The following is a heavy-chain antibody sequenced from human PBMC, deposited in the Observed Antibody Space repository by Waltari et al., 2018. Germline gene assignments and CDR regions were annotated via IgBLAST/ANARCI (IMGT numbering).Heavy chain of an antibody. Sequence: EVQLVESGGGLVQPGGSLRLSCAASGFTFSSYAMSWVRQAPGKGLEWVSAITGSGGGTYYADSGKGRFTISRDNSKNTLYLQMNSLRAEDTAVYYCAKGGATVGSYYYYYMDVWGKGTTVTVSS. CDR3: AKGGATVGSYYYYYMDV. V-gene: IGHV3-23*04. CDR1: GFTFSSYA. J-gene: IGHJ6*03. D-gene: IGHD4-4*01. CDR2: ITGSGGGT.